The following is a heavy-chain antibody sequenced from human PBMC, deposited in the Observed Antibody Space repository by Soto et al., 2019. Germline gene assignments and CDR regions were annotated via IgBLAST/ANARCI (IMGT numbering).Heavy chain of an antibody. CDR1: VFTFRDFA. V-gene: IGHV3-49*04. CDR2: ITSKAYGETT. CDR3: CRRDGYNYYYAMDV. Sequence: GGSRRLPCSVAVFTFRDFAMSWVHQAPGQGLEWVGFITSKAYGETTEYAASVKGRFIISRDDSKSIAYLQMNSLKNEDTAVYYCCRRDGYNYYYAMDVWGQGTTVTVSS. J-gene: IGHJ6*02.